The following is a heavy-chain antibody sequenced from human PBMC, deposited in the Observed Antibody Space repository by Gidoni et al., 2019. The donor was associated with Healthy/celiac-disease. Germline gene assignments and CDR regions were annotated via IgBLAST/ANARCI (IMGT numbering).Heavy chain of an antibody. CDR1: GYPFTSYY. D-gene: IGHD4-17*01. CDR3: ARESEGDYPFDY. V-gene: IGHV1-46*03. CDR2: INPSGGST. Sequence: QVQLVQSGAEVKKPGASVKVSCKASGYPFTSYYLHWVRQAPGQGLEWMGIINPSGGSTSYAQKFQGRVTMTRDTSTSTVYMELSSLRSEDTAVYYCARESEGDYPFDYWGQGTLVTVSS. J-gene: IGHJ4*02.